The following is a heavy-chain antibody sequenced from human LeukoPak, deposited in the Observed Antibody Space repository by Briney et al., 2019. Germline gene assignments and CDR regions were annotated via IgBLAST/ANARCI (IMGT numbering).Heavy chain of an antibody. CDR2: MNPNSGNT. CDR3: ARGLYDYVWGSYRYNAFDI. V-gene: IGHV1-8*01. J-gene: IGHJ3*02. D-gene: IGHD3-16*02. CDR1: GYTFTGYD. Sequence: ASVKVSCKASGYTFTGYDINWVRQATGQELEWMGWMNPNSGNTGYAQKFQGRVTMTRNTSISTAYMELSSLRSEDTAVYYCARGLYDYVWGSYRYNAFDIWGQGTMVTVSS.